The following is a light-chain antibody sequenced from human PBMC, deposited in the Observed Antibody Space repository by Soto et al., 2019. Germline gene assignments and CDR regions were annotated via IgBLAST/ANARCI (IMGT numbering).Light chain of an antibody. J-gene: IGKJ4*01. CDR3: QQYNDWPPLT. Sequence: EIVMTQSPATLSVSPGERATLSCRASQSVRSNLAWYQQKPGQAPRLLIYGATTRATGIPARFSGSGSGTEFTLTISSLQSEDFAVYYCQQYNDWPPLTFGGGPTWRSN. CDR1: QSVRSN. CDR2: GAT. V-gene: IGKV3-15*01.